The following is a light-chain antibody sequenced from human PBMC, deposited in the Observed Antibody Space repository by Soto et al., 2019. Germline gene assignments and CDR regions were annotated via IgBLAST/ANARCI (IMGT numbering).Light chain of an antibody. CDR1: SSDIGGSNF. J-gene: IGLJ2*01. V-gene: IGLV2-11*01. CDR3: CSYTGRVV. CDR2: DVT. Sequence: QSALPQPRSVSGSPGQSVTISCTGTSSDIGGSNFVSWYQQHPGKAPKLMIYDVTKRPSGVPDRFSGSKSGNTASLTISGLQDDDEDDYYCCSYTGRVVFGGGTKVTVL.